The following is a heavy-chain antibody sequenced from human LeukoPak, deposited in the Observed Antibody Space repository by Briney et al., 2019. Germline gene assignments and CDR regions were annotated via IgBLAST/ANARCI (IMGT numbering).Heavy chain of an antibody. J-gene: IGHJ5*02. CDR2: NYCSGST. CDR3: ARVRRITMVRGVCWFDP. CDR1: GGSLSSGDYY. Sequence: SQTLCLTCAVSGGSLSSGDYYWSWIRQPPGMGLEWVGYNYCSGSTYYNPSLKSRVTISVDTSKNQFSLKLSSVTAADTAVYYCARVRRITMVRGVCWFDPWGQGTLVTVSS. V-gene: IGHV4-30-4*01. D-gene: IGHD3-10*01.